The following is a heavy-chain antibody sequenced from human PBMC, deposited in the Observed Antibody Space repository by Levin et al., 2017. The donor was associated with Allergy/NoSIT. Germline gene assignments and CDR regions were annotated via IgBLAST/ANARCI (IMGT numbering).Heavy chain of an antibody. CDR2: ISGSGGTT. CDR3: TKGYSSGTDDVFHI. V-gene: IGHV3-23*01. J-gene: IGHJ3*02. CDR1: GLTFSRYA. D-gene: IGHD6-19*01. Sequence: GGSLRLSCAASGLTFSRYAMTWVRQTPGKGLEWVSGISGSGGTTDYADSVKGRFTISRDNSNNTLYLQMNSLRAEDTALYYCTKGYSSGTDDVFHIWGQGTMVTVSS.